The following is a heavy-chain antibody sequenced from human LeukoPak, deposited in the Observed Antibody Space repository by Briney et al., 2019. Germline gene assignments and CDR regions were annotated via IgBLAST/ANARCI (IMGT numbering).Heavy chain of an antibody. CDR1: GFTFSSHW. CDR3: VRDWSGRGVGMDV. Sequence: GGSLRLSCVASGFTFSSHWMSWVRQAPGKGPEWVANIKVDGSEKYYVDSVRGRFTISRDNAKNSLFLQMNNLKVEDTAVYYCVRDWSGRGVGMDVWGQGTTVTVSS. D-gene: IGHD3-3*01. J-gene: IGHJ6*02. CDR2: IKVDGSEK. V-gene: IGHV3-7*01.